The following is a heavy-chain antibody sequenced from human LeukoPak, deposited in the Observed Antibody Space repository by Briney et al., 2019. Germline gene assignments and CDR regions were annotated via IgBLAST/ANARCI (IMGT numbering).Heavy chain of an antibody. V-gene: IGHV4-38-2*02. CDR1: GYSISSGYY. CDR3: ARDSIAAVVDY. D-gene: IGHD6-13*01. CDR2: IYHSGSS. J-gene: IGHJ4*02. Sequence: SETLFLTCTVSGYSISSGYYWGWIWQPPWKGLEWIGNIYHSGSSYYNPSLKSRVTISVDTSKNQFSLKLSSVTAADTAVYYCARDSIAAVVDYWGQGTLVTVSS.